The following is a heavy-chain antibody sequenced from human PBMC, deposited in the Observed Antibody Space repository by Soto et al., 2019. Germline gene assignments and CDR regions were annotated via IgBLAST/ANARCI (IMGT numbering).Heavy chain of an antibody. CDR3: ARAPIVVVVAATPPSFDY. D-gene: IGHD2-15*01. CDR1: GFTFSSYS. CDR2: ISSSSSTI. V-gene: IGHV3-48*02. Sequence: GGSLRLSCAASGFTFSSYSMNWVRQAPGKGLEWVSYISSSSSTIYYADSVKGRFTISRDNAKNSLYLQMNSLRDEDTAVYYCARAPIVVVVAATPPSFDYWGQGTLVTVSS. J-gene: IGHJ4*02.